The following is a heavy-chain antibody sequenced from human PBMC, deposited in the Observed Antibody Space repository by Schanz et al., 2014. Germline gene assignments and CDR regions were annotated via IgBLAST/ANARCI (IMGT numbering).Heavy chain of an antibody. V-gene: IGHV4-31*03. D-gene: IGHD4-17*01. CDR1: GGSVSSGGDY. J-gene: IGHJ3*02. CDR3: ARDRGHGDLPGDI. CDR2: ISYSGST. Sequence: QVQLQESGPGLVKPSQTLSLTCTVSGGSVSSGGDYWSWIRQHPGKGLEWIGFISYSGSTYYNPSLKSRVTISVDTSKNQCSPNLSSATAADTTVYYCARDRGHGDLPGDIWGQGTMVTVSS.